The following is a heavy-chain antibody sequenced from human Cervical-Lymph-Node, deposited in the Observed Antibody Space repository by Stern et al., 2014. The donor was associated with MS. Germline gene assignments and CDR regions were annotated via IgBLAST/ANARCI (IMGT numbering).Heavy chain of an antibody. CDR2: IYHSGSP. Sequence: QVQLQESGPGLVKPSGTLSITCAVSGGSISSSNWWSWGRQPPGKGQEWIGEIYHSGSPNYNPSLKSRVTISVDNSKNQFSLKLSSVTAADTAVYYCASGDDYLSYWGQGTLVTVSS. V-gene: IGHV4-4*02. D-gene: IGHD4-11*01. J-gene: IGHJ4*02. CDR1: GGSISSSNW. CDR3: ASGDDYLSY.